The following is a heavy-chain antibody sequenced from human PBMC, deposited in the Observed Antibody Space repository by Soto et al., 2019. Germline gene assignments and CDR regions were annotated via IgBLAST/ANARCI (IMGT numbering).Heavy chain of an antibody. D-gene: IGHD4-17*01. CDR1: GGSISSSSYY. CDR3: ARHQLYGDYRSFDY. Sequence: PSETLSLTCTVSGGSISSSSYYWGWIRQPPGKGLEWIGSIYYSGSTYYNPSLKSRVTISVDTSKNQFSLKLSSVTAADTAVYYCARHQLYGDYRSFDYWGQGTLVTVSS. V-gene: IGHV4-39*01. CDR2: IYYSGST. J-gene: IGHJ4*02.